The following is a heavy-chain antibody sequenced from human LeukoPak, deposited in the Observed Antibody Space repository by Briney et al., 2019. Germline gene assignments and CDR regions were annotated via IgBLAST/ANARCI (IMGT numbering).Heavy chain of an antibody. J-gene: IGHJ4*02. D-gene: IGHD4-17*01. V-gene: IGHV4-30-4*01. CDR2: IYYSGST. Sequence: SQTLSLTCTVSGGSISSGDYYWSWIRQPPGKGLEWIGYIYYSGSTYYNPSLKSRVTISVDTSKNQFSLKLSSVTAADTAVYYCARFRYGDYRLDYWGQGTLVTVSS. CDR3: ARFRYGDYRLDY. CDR1: GGSISSGDYY.